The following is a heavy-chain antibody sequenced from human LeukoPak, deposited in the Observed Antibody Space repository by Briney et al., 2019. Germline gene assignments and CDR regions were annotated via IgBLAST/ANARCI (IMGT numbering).Heavy chain of an antibody. CDR2: ISGSGGST. CDR3: AKVQEYAHPRESMDV. J-gene: IGHJ6*02. V-gene: IGHV3-23*01. D-gene: IGHD2-2*01. Sequence: GGSLRLSCAASGFTFSSYAMSWVRQAPGKGLEWVSAISGSGGSTYYADSVKGRFTISRGNSKNTLYLQMNSLRAEDTAVYYCAKVQEYAHPRESMDVWGQGTTVTVSS. CDR1: GFTFSSYA.